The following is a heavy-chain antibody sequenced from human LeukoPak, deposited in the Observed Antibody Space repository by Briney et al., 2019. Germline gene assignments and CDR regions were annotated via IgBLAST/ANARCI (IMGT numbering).Heavy chain of an antibody. D-gene: IGHD3-22*01. CDR3: ARRPNDGESGYYYVNWFDP. CDR1: GGTFSSYA. V-gene: IGHV1-69*01. J-gene: IGHJ5*02. Sequence: GASVTVSCTASGGTFSSYAISWVRQAPGQGLEWTGGIIPIFGTANYAQKFQGRVTITADESTSTAYMELSSLRSEDTAVYYCARRPNDGESGYYYVNWFDPWGQGTLVTASS. CDR2: IIPIFGTA.